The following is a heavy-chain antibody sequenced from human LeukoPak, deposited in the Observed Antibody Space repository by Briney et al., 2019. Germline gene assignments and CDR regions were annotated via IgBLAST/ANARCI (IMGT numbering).Heavy chain of an antibody. D-gene: IGHD2-15*01. Sequence: GESLKISCKGSGYNFTNFWIGWVRQMSGKGLEWMGIIYPGDSDTKYSPSFQGQVTISADKSISTAYLQWSSLRASDTAMYYCARRKVGYCSGGSCFDAFDIWGQGTMVTVSS. CDR1: GYNFTNFW. CDR2: IYPGDSDT. V-gene: IGHV5-51*01. CDR3: ARRKVGYCSGGSCFDAFDI. J-gene: IGHJ3*02.